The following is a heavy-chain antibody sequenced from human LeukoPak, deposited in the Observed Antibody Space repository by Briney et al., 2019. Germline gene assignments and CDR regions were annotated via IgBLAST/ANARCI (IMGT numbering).Heavy chain of an antibody. CDR1: GGSISSSNW. J-gene: IGHJ4*02. Sequence: SGTLSLTCAVSGGSISSSNWWSWVRQPPGKGLEWIGEIYHSGSTNYNPSLKSRVTISVDKSKNQFSLKLSSVTAADTAVYYCARRYNYYDSAYYFDYWGQGTLVTVSS. D-gene: IGHD3-22*01. CDR2: IYHSGST. CDR3: ARRYNYYDSAYYFDY. V-gene: IGHV4-4*02.